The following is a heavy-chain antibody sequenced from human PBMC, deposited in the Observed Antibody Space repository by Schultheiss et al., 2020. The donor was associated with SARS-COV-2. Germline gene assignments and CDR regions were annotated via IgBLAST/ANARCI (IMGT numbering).Heavy chain of an antibody. D-gene: IGHD1-26*01. CDR1: GFTFSNAW. CDR3: ARDSVGRSLDV. CDR2: IKSKTDGGTT. J-gene: IGHJ6*04. Sequence: GGSLRLSCAASGFTFSNAWMNWVRQAPGKGLEWVGRIKSKTDGGTTDYAAPVKGRFTISRDDSKNTLYLQMNSLRAEDTAVYYCARDSVGRSLDVWGKGTTVTVSS. V-gene: IGHV3-15*07.